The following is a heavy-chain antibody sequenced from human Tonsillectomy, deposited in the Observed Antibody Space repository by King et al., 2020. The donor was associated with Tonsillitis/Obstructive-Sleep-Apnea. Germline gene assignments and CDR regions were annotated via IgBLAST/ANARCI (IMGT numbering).Heavy chain of an antibody. V-gene: IGHV3-23*04. Sequence: VQLVESGGGLVQPGGSLSPSVAAFGSTFSGFALSWFRQPPGRGREWFSGFIVIGIITYYEASLKGGLTIPGDNPKNTLYLQLNTLRAEDTAVYYCAKAGRLIRNRMTNFGLVRHYYYIDVWGKGTTVTVSS. CDR3: AKAGRLIRNRMTNFGLVRHYYYIDV. CDR1: GSTFSGFA. D-gene: IGHD3/OR15-3a*01. CDR2: FIVIGIIT. J-gene: IGHJ6*03.